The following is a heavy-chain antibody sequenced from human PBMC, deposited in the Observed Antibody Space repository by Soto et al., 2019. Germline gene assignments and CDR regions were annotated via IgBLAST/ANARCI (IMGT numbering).Heavy chain of an antibody. CDR3: ARGKAIYGDYANYGMDV. CDR2: ISSSSSTI. V-gene: IGHV3-48*02. CDR1: GFTFSSYS. D-gene: IGHD4-17*01. Sequence: EVQLVESGGGLVQPGGSLRLYCAASGFTFSSYSMNWVRKDPGKGLEWVSYISSSSSTIYYADSVKGRFTNSRDNAKNSLYLQMNSLRDEDTAVYYGARGKAIYGDYANYGMDVWGQGTTVTVSS. J-gene: IGHJ6*02.